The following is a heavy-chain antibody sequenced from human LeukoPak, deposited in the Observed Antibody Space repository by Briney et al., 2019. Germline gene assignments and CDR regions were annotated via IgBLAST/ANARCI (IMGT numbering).Heavy chain of an antibody. D-gene: IGHD3-22*01. J-gene: IGHJ4*02. CDR1: GGSISSYY. Sequence: SETLSLTCTVSGGSISSYYWSWIRQPPGKGLEWIGHIHYSGSTNHNPTLKSRVTISVDTSKNQFSLKLSSVTAADTAVYYCAREVVKTLGNFDYWGQGTLVTVSS. CDR3: AREVVKTLGNFDY. V-gene: IGHV4-59*12. CDR2: IHYSGST.